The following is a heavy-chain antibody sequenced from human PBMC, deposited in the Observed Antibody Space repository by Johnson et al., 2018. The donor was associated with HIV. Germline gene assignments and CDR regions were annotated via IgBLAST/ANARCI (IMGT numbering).Heavy chain of an antibody. CDR3: AGGFYYGSGSYHGAFDI. J-gene: IGHJ3*02. D-gene: IGHD3-10*01. Sequence: QVQLVESGGGLVKPGGSLRLSCAASGFTFSDYYVSWIRQAPGKGLEWVSYISSSGNTIFYADSVKGRFTISRDNAKNSLFLQMNSLRAEDPAVYYCAGGFYYGSGSYHGAFDIWGQGTMVTVSS. CDR2: ISSSGNTI. V-gene: IGHV3-11*04. CDR1: GFTFSDYY.